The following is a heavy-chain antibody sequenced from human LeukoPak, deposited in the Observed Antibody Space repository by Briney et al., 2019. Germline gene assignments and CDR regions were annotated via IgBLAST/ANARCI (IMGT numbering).Heavy chain of an antibody. V-gene: IGHV3-20*04. CDR1: GFTFDDYG. D-gene: IGHD3-22*01. Sequence: GGSLRLSCAASGFTFDDYGMSWVRQAPGKGLEWVSGINWNGGSTGYADSVKGRFTISRDNAKNSLYLQMNSLRAEDTALYYCARERGYYYDSSGYSGYFDYWGQGTLVTASS. CDR2: INWNGGST. J-gene: IGHJ4*02. CDR3: ARERGYYYDSSGYSGYFDY.